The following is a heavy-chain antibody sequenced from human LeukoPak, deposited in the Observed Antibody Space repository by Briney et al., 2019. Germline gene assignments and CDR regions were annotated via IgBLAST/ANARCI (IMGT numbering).Heavy chain of an antibody. CDR1: GFTFGDYA. J-gene: IGHJ4*02. CDR3: TSKSSSGI. V-gene: IGHV3-49*04. Sequence: GGSLRLSCTASGFTFGDYAMSWVRQAPGKGLEWVGFIRSKAYGGTTEYAASVKGRFTISRDDSKSIAYLQMNGLKTEDTAVYYCTSKSSSGIWGQGTLVTVSS. D-gene: IGHD3-22*01. CDR2: IRSKAYGGTT.